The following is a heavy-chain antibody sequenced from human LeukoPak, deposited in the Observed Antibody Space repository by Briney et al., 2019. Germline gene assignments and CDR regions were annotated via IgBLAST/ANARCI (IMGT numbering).Heavy chain of an antibody. D-gene: IGHD1-20*01. CDR3: ARVNSYNWNDVRLDP. Sequence: ASVTVSCKASGYTFTGYYMHRVRQAPGQGHGLMGWVNPNSGGTNYAQKFQGRVTMTRDTSISTAYMELSKLRSHGTAVYCCARVNSYNWNDVRLDPWGQGTLVTVSS. V-gene: IGHV1-2*02. CDR1: GYTFTGYY. J-gene: IGHJ5*02. CDR2: VNPNSGGT.